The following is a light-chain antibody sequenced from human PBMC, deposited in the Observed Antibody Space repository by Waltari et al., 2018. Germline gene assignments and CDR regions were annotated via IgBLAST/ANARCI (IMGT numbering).Light chain of an antibody. J-gene: IGKJ5*01. Sequence: DIVLTQSPDSLAVSLGERATINCKSSQSLLSSFNCKTYIAWYQQKPGQPPKLLINWASARGSGVPERFSGSGSETDFTLTISSLQAEDVAVYYCHHYYIPPLTFGQGTRLEIK. CDR3: HHYYIPPLT. CDR2: WAS. CDR1: QSLLSSFNCKTY. V-gene: IGKV4-1*01.